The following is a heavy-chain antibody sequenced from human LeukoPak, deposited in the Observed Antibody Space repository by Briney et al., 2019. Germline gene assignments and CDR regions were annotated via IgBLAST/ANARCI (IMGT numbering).Heavy chain of an antibody. CDR1: GFTFSSYW. D-gene: IGHD3-22*01. Sequence: GGSLRLSCAASGFTFSSYWMTWVRQAPGKGLEWVANIRQDGSEKYYVDSVKGRFTNSRDNAKNSLYLQMSSLRAEDTAVYYCARDLPYYSDSSGYYYDAFDMWGQGTMVTVSS. CDR3: ARDLPYYSDSSGYYYDAFDM. V-gene: IGHV3-7*01. J-gene: IGHJ3*02. CDR2: IRQDGSEK.